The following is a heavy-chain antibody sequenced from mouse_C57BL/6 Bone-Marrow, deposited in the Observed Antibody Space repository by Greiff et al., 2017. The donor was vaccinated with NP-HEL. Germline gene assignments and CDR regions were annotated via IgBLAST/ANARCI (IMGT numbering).Heavy chain of an antibody. CDR2: NNPSTGGT. CDR3: ARRERGPFDV. Sequence: VQLQQSGPELVKPGASVKISCKASGYSFTGYYMNWVKQSPEKSLEWIGENNPSTGGTTYNQKFKAKATLTVDKSSSTAYMQLKSLTSEDTAVYYCARRERGPFDVWGTGTTVTVSS. J-gene: IGHJ1*03. CDR1: GYSFTGYY. V-gene: IGHV1-42*01.